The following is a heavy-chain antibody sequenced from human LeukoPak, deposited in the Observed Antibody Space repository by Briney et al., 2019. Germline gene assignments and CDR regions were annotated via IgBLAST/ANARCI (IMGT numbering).Heavy chain of an antibody. CDR1: GFTFSSYA. V-gene: IGHV3-23*01. CDR2: ISGSGGST. J-gene: IGHJ4*02. Sequence: SGGSLRLSCAASGFTFSSYAMSWVRQAPGKGLEWVSAISGSGGSTYYPDSVKGRFTISRDNSKNTLYLQMNSLRAEDTAVYYCAKGPAYYYGSGSYRYFDYWGQGTLVTVSS. CDR3: AKGPAYYYGSGSYRYFDY. D-gene: IGHD3-10*01.